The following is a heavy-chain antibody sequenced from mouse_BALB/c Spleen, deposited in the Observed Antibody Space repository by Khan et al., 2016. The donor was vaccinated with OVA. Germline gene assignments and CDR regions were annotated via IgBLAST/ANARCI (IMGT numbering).Heavy chain of an antibody. J-gene: IGHJ4*01. D-gene: IGHD2-10*01. CDR2: IWSDGST. CDR1: GFSLTNYG. Sequence: VQLQESGPGLVAPSQSLSITCTISGFSLTNYGVHWVRQPPGKGLEWLVVIWSDGSTTYNSALISRLTITKDNSKSQVFLKMNSLQTDDTAIYFCARQPYYHYEVMDYWGQGTSVTVSS. V-gene: IGHV2-6-1*01. CDR3: ARQPYYHYEVMDY.